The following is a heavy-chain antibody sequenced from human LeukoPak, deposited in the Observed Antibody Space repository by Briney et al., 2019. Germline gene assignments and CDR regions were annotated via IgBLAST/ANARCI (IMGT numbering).Heavy chain of an antibody. CDR3: ARVPSYYYYYYMDV. CDR1: GLTFSSYS. CDR2: ISSSSSTI. Sequence: GGSLRLSCAASGLTFSSYSMNWVRQAPGKGLEWVSYISSSSSTIYYADSVKGRFTISRDNAKNSLYLQMNSLRAEDTAVYYCARVPSYYYYYYMDVWGKGTTVTVSS. V-gene: IGHV3-48*01. J-gene: IGHJ6*03.